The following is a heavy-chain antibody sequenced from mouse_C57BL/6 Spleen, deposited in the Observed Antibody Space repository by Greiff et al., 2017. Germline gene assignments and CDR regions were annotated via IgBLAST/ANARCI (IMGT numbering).Heavy chain of an antibody. Sequence: VKLMESGPGLVQPSQSLSITCTVSGFSLTSYGVHWVRQSPGKGLEWLGVIWSGGSTDYTAAFISRLSISKDNSKSQVFFKMNSLQADDTAIYYCARNSLSGYGSRGAMDYWGQGTSVTVSS. V-gene: IGHV2-2*01. D-gene: IGHD1-1*01. CDR3: ARNSLSGYGSRGAMDY. J-gene: IGHJ4*01. CDR2: IWSGGST. CDR1: GFSLTSYG.